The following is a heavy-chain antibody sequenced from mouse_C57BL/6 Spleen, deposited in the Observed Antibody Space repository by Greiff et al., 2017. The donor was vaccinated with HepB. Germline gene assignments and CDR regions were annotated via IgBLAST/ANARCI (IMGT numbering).Heavy chain of an antibody. D-gene: IGHD4-1*01. CDR1: GYTFTSYW. CDR3: ARRLTLGYFDY. J-gene: IGHJ2*01. CDR2: IDPSDSYH. Sequence: QVQLQQPGAELVMPGASVKLSCKASGYTFTSYWMHWVKQRPGQGLEWIGEIDPSDSYHKYNQNFKSKSKLTVDKSSSTAYMQLSSLTSEDSAVYYCARRLTLGYFDYWGQGTTLTVSS. V-gene: IGHV1-69*01.